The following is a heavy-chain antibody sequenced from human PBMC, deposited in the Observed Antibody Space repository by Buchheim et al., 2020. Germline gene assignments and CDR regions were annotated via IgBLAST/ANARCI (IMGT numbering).Heavy chain of an antibody. CDR1: GFTFSSYS. CDR2: ISSSSSTI. D-gene: IGHD3-10*01. V-gene: IGHV3-48*01. J-gene: IGHJ4*02. Sequence: EVQLVESGGGLVQPGGSLRLSCAASGFTFSSYSMNWVRQAPGKGLEWVSYISSSSSTIYYADSVKGRFTIFRDNAKNSLYLKMNSLRAEDTAVYYCARDLRRFGEYLGFDYWGQGTL. CDR3: ARDLRRFGEYLGFDY.